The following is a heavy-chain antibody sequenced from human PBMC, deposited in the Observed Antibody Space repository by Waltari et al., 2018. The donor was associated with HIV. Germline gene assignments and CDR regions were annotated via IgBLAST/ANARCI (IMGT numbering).Heavy chain of an antibody. CDR1: GFTFSSYA. D-gene: IGHD1-26*01. CDR2: ISGSCGST. Sequence: EVQLLESGGGLVQPGGSLRLSCAASGFTFSSYAMSWVRQAPGKGLEWVSAISGSCGSTYYADSVKVRFTISRDNSKNTRYLQMNSLRAEDTAVYYCAKGGMKSVGVYDYWGQGTLVTVSS. J-gene: IGHJ4*02. V-gene: IGHV3-23*01. CDR3: AKGGMKSVGVYDY.